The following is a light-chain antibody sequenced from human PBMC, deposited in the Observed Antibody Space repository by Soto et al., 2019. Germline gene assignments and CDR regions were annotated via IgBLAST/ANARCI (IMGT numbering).Light chain of an antibody. CDR2: EVG. CDR3: SSFTTITALEV. CDR1: SSDIGGYNY. Sequence: QSALTQPASVSGSPGQSLTISCTGTSSDIGGYNYVSWYQQHPGKAPKLMIYEVGNRPSGVSDRFSGSKSGNTASLTISGLQAEDEADYYCSSFTTITALEVFGGGTKLTVL. V-gene: IGLV2-14*01. J-gene: IGLJ3*02.